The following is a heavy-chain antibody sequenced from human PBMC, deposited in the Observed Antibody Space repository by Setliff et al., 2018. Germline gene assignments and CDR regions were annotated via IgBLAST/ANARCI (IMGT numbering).Heavy chain of an antibody. D-gene: IGHD6-19*01. CDR1: GYTFTGYY. V-gene: IGHV1-2*06. Sequence: EASVKVSCKASGYTFTGYYMHWVRQAPGQGLEWMGRINPNSGGTNYAQKFQGRVTMTRDTSISTAYMELSRLRSDDTAVYYCAREEVGRYSSGWYISSDNWFDPWG. CDR3: AREEVGRYSSGWYISSDNWFDP. CDR2: INPNSGGT. J-gene: IGHJ5*02.